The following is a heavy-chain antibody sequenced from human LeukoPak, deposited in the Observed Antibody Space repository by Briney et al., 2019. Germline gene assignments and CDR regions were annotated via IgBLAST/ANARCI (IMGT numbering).Heavy chain of an antibody. CDR2: ISGSGGST. V-gene: IGHV3-23*01. Sequence: GGSLRLSCAASGFTFSSYAMSWVRQAPGKGLEWVSAISGSGGSTYYADSVKGRFTISRDNSKNTLYLQMNSLRAEDTAVYYCAKGGIGRMYYYDSSGYPNSYYFDYWGQGTLVTVSS. J-gene: IGHJ4*02. CDR1: GFTFSSYA. D-gene: IGHD3-22*01. CDR3: AKGGIGRMYYYDSSGYPNSYYFDY.